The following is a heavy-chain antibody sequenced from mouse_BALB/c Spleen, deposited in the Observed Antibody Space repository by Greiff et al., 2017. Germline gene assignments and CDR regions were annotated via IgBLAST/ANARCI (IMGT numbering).Heavy chain of an antibody. CDR2: ISYSGST. Sequence: VQLQQSGPGLVKPSQSLSLTCTVTGYSITSDYAWNWIRQFPGNKLEWMGYISYSGSTSYNPSLKSRISITRDTSKNQFFLQLNSVTTEDTATYYCAHYDYDAAWFAYWGQGTLVTVSA. CDR3: AHYDYDAAWFAY. CDR1: GYSITSDYA. J-gene: IGHJ3*01. V-gene: IGHV3-2*02. D-gene: IGHD2-4*01.